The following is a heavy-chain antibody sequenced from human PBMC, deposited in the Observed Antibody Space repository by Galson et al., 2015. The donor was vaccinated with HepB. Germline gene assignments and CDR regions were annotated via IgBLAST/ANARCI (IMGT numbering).Heavy chain of an antibody. Sequence: SLRLSCAASGFTFSSYGMHWVRQAPGKGLEWVAVIWYDGSNKYYADSVKGRFTISRDNSKNTLYLQMNSLRAEDTAVYYCARDLTRGSLRFLEWLSAWDDAFDIWGQGTMVTVSS. V-gene: IGHV3-33*08. CDR2: IWYDGSNK. J-gene: IGHJ3*02. CDR3: ARDLTRGSLRFLEWLSAWDDAFDI. CDR1: GFTFSSYG. D-gene: IGHD3-3*01.